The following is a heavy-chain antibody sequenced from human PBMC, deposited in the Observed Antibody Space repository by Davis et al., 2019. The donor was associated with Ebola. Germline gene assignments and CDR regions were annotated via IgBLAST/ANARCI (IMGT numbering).Heavy chain of an antibody. D-gene: IGHD4-11*01. Sequence: GESLKISCAASGFTFSGHWMTWVRQAPGKGLEWVANINQNGSEKNYVDSVKGRFTISRDNAKSSLYVYMNSLRGDDTAVYYCARHHYMRIDYWGQGSVVTVSS. CDR1: GFTFSGHW. V-gene: IGHV3-7*03. J-gene: IGHJ4*02. CDR2: INQNGSEK. CDR3: ARHHYMRIDY.